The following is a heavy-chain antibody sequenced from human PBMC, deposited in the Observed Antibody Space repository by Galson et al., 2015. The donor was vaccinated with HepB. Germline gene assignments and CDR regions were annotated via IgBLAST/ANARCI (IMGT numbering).Heavy chain of an antibody. Sequence: SVKVSCKASGYTFTGYYTHWVRQAPGQGLEWMGRINPNSGGTNYAQKFQGRVTMTRDTSISTAYMELSRLRSDDTAVYYCARGGWYDFWSGYYLDYYYYYYMDVWGKGTTVTVSS. CDR3: ARGGWYDFWSGYYLDYYYYYYMDV. D-gene: IGHD3-3*01. V-gene: IGHV1-2*06. J-gene: IGHJ6*03. CDR2: INPNSGGT. CDR1: GYTFTGYY.